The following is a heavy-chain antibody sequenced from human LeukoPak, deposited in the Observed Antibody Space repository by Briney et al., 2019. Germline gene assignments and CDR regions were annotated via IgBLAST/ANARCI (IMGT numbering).Heavy chain of an antibody. D-gene: IGHD7-27*01. Sequence: SVKVSCKASGGTFSSYAISWVRQAPGQGLEWMGGIIPIFGTANYAQKFQGRVTITTDESTSTAYMELSSLRSEDTAVYYCARDEDAQDELGILDYWGQGTLVTVSS. CDR1: GGTFSSYA. CDR2: IIPIFGTA. J-gene: IGHJ4*02. V-gene: IGHV1-69*05. CDR3: ARDEDAQDELGILDY.